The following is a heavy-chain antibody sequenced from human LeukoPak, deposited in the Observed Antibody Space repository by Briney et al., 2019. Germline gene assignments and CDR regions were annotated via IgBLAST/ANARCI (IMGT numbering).Heavy chain of an antibody. V-gene: IGHV3-53*01. D-gene: IGHD6-19*01. J-gene: IGHJ4*02. CDR2: IYSGGST. Sequence: GGSLRLSCAASGFTVSSNYMSWVRQAPGKGLEWVSVIYSGGSTYYADSVKGRFTISRHNSKNTLYLQMNSLRAEDTAVYYCAKSSSGWQSKYFDYWGQGTLVTVSS. CDR3: AKSSSGWQSKYFDY. CDR1: GFTVSSNY.